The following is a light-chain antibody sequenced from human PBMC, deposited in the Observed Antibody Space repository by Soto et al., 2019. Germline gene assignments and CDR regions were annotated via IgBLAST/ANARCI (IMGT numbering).Light chain of an antibody. Sequence: QSVLTQPPSVSGAPGQTVTISCTGSSSNIGAGYDVHWYQQLPGTAPKLLIYANTNRPSGVPDRFSGSKAGTLASLAITGLQAEEEADDYGQSYNSSLSGYVFRTGTKVTVL. J-gene: IGLJ1*01. V-gene: IGLV1-40*01. CDR2: ANT. CDR3: QSYNSSLSGYV. CDR1: SSNIGAGYD.